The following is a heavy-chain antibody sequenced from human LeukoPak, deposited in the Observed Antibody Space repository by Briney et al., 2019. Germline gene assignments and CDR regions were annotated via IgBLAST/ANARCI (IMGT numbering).Heavy chain of an antibody. CDR1: GGSINSGTYY. CDR2: IYTSGST. CDR3: ARTNWHYYYMDV. J-gene: IGHJ6*03. V-gene: IGHV4-61*02. D-gene: IGHD1-1*01. Sequence: PSQTLSLTCTVSGGSINSGTYYWSWIRQPAGKGLEWIGRIYTSGSTNYNSSLKSRVTISVDTSKNQFSLKLSSVTAADTAVYYCARTNWHYYYMDVWGKGTTVTVSS.